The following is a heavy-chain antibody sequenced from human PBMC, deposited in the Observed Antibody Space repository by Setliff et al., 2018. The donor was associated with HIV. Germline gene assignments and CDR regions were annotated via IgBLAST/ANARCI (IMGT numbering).Heavy chain of an antibody. CDR2: IGSAGDT. Sequence: GGSLRLSCAASGFTFSAYDMHWVRQRPGKSLEWVSAIGSAGDTYYPDSVKGRFTISRKNAKNSLYLQMTTLTDGDTAVYYCMRGGRRMAYYGMDVWGQGTTVTVSS. CDR3: MRGGRRMAYYGMDV. V-gene: IGHV3-13*01. CDR1: GFTFSAYD. D-gene: IGHD3-16*01. J-gene: IGHJ6*02.